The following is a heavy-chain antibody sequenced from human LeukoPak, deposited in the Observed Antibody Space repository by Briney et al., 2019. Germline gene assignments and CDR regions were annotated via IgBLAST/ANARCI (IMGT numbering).Heavy chain of an antibody. CDR2: MNPNSGNT. J-gene: IGHJ5*02. Sequence: ASVKVSCKASGYTFTGYYMHWVRQAPGQGLEWMGWMNPNSGNTGYAQKFQGRVTITRNTSISTAYMELSSLRSEDTAVYYCARGLSSMYYYGSGREFDPWGQGTLVTVSS. CDR3: ARGLSSMYYYGSGREFDP. V-gene: IGHV1-8*03. D-gene: IGHD3-10*01. CDR1: GYTFTGYY.